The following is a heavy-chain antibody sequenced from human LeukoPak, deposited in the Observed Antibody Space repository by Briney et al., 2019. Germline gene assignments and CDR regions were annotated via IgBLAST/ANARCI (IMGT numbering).Heavy chain of an antibody. D-gene: IGHD3-16*01. CDR2: IDSDGSSA. V-gene: IGHV3-74*01. CDR1: GFTFSSYW. Sequence: GGSLRLSCAASGFTFSSYWMHWVRQAPGKGLVWVSRIDSDGSSASYADSVKGRFTISRDNSKNTLYLQMNSLRAEDTAVYYCAKDGFGAKPGAFDIWGQGTMVTVSS. J-gene: IGHJ3*02. CDR3: AKDGFGAKPGAFDI.